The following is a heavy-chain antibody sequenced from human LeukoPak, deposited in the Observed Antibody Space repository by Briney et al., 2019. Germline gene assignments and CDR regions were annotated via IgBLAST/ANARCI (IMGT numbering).Heavy chain of an antibody. J-gene: IGHJ5*02. V-gene: IGHV4-34*01. D-gene: IGHD3-16*01. CDR3: ARGGGWINWLDP. Sequence: SETLSLTCAVYGGSFSGYYWSWIRQPPGKGLEWIGEINHSGSTNYNPSLKSRITISVDTSKNQFSLQLNSVTAADTAVYYCARGGGWINWLDPWGQGTLVTVSS. CDR2: INHSGST. CDR1: GGSFSGYY.